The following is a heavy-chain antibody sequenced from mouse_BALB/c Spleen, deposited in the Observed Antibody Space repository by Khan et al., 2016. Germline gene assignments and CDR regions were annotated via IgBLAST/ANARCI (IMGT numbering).Heavy chain of an antibody. V-gene: IGHV1S56*01. CDR2: IFPGNVNT. CDR1: GYTFTNYY. D-gene: IGHD2-14*01. CDR3: ARHYRYSWFVY. J-gene: IGHJ3*01. Sequence: QVQLQQSGPELVKPGTSVRISCKAAGYTFTNYYIHWLKQGPGQGLEWIGWIFPGNVNTKFNEKFKGKATLTVDKSSNTVYMNLSSLTSEDSAVYFSARHYRYSWFVYWGQGTLVTVSA.